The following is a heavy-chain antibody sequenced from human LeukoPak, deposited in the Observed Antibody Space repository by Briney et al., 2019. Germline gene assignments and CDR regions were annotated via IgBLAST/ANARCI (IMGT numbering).Heavy chain of an antibody. J-gene: IGHJ5*02. V-gene: IGHV4-59*12. D-gene: IGHD3-10*01. CDR1: GGSISSYY. CDR3: ARVGLLWFGESPVGWFDP. Sequence: SETLPLTCTVSGGSISSYYWSWIRQPPGKGLEWIGYIYYSGSTNYNPSLKSRVTISVDTSKNQFSLKLSSVTAADTAVYYCARVGLLWFGESPVGWFDPWGQGTLVTVSS. CDR2: IYYSGST.